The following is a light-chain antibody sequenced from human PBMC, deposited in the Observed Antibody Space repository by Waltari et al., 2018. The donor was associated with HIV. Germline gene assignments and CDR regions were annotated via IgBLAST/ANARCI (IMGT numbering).Light chain of an antibody. CDR3: QTWDTGPWV. V-gene: IGLV4-69*01. CDR1: SGHSPYA. J-gene: IGLJ3*02. Sequence: QLILTQSPSASASLGASVKLTCTLSSGHSPYAIAWLQHQPEKGPRFLMNLNNDGSHTRGDGIPDRFSGSSSGAERYLTISSLQSEDEADYYCQTWDTGPWVFGGGTKLTVL. CDR2: LNNDGSH.